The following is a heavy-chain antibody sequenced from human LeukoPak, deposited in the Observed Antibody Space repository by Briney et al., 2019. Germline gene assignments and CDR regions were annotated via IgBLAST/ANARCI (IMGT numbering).Heavy chain of an antibody. CDR2: ISGSGGST. D-gene: IGHD5-18*01. V-gene: IGHV3-23*01. Sequence: GGSLRLSCAASGSTFSGDAISWGRQAPGKGLEWVSAISGSGGSTYYADSVKGRFTISRDNSKNTLYLQMNSLRAEDTAVYYCAKLPDTGAWYFDLWGRGTLVTVSS. CDR1: GSTFSGDA. CDR3: AKLPDTGAWYFDL. J-gene: IGHJ2*01.